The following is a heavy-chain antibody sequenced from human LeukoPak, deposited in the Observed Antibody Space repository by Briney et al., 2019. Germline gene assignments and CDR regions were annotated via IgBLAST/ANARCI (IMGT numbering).Heavy chain of an antibody. V-gene: IGHV4-4*02. CDR2: IYHSGST. CDR3: AREIYCSGGSCSLDAFDI. Sequence: SETLSLTCAVSGGSISSSNWWSWVRQPPGKGLEWIGEIYHSGSTYYNPSLKSRVTISLDTSKIQFSLKLSSVTAADTAVYYCAREIYCSGGSCSLDAFDIWGQGTMVTVSS. J-gene: IGHJ3*02. D-gene: IGHD2-15*01. CDR1: GGSISSSNW.